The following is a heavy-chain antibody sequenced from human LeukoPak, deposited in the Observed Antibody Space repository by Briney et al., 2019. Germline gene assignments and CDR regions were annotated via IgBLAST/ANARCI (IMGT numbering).Heavy chain of an antibody. D-gene: IGHD3-22*01. CDR2: ISGSGGST. CDR3: AKGDQIVVVSHLDY. CDR1: GGSFSGYY. Sequence: ETLSLTCAVYGGSFSGYYWSWIRQAPGKGLEWVSAISGSGGSTYYADSVKGRFTISRDNSKNTLYLQMNSLRAEDTAVYYCAKGDQIVVVSHLDYWGQGTLVTVSS. V-gene: IGHV3-23*01. J-gene: IGHJ4*02.